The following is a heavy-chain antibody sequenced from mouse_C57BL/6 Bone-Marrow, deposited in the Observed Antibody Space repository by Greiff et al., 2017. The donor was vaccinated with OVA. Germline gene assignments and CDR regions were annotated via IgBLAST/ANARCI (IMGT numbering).Heavy chain of an antibody. CDR2: IYPGSGST. J-gene: IGHJ4*01. D-gene: IGHD1-1*01. CDR3: ARHYYGSSSYYYAMDY. V-gene: IGHV1-55*01. CDR1: GYTFTSYW. Sequence: QVQLQQSGAELVKPGASVKMSCKASGYTFTSYWITWVKQRPGQGLEWIGDIYPGSGSTNYNEKFKSKATLTVDTSSSTAYMQLSSLTSEDSAVYYCARHYYGSSSYYYAMDYWGQGTSVTVSS.